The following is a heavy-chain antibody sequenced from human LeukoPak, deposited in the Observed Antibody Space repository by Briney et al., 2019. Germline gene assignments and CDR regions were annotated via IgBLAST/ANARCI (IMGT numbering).Heavy chain of an antibody. CDR2: IFSSGNT. V-gene: IGHV4-4*09. CDR3: ARPYYYDSRIDP. Sequence: SETLSLTCSVSGGSISSFYWNWIRQPPGKGLEWIGDIFSSGNTNYSPSLQSRVTISVDTSKNQFSLQLSSVTAADTAVYYCARPYYYDSRIDPWGQGILVTVSS. D-gene: IGHD3-22*01. CDR1: GGSISSFY. J-gene: IGHJ5*02.